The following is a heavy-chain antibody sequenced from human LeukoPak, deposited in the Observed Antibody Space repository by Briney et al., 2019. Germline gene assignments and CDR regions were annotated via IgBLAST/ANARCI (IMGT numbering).Heavy chain of an antibody. CDR2: ISWNSGSI. CDR3: AKASYYYVDY. J-gene: IGHJ4*02. CDR1: GFTFDDYA. D-gene: IGHD3-10*01. Sequence: GGSLRLSCAASGFTFDDYAMHWVRQAPGKGLEWVSGISWNSGSIGYADSVKGRFTISRDNAKNSLYLQMNSLRAEDTALYYCAKASYYYVDYWGQGTLVTVSS. V-gene: IGHV3-9*01.